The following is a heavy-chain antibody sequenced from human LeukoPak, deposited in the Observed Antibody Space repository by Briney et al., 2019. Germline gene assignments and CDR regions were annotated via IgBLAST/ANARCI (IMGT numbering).Heavy chain of an antibody. V-gene: IGHV4-39*07. J-gene: IGHJ5*02. CDR3: ARGRRSSRLRYFDWLNWFDP. Sequence: ASETLSLTCTVSGGSISTSSYYWGWVRQPPGKGLEWIGNIFYSGSTNYNPSLKSRVTMSVDTSKNQFSLKLSSVTAADTAVYYCARGRRSSRLRYFDWLNWFDPWGQGTLVTVSS. CDR2: IFYSGST. D-gene: IGHD3-9*01. CDR1: GGSISTSSYY.